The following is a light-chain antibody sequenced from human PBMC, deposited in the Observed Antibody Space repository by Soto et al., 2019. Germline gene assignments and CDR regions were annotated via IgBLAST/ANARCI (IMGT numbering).Light chain of an antibody. V-gene: IGLV1-44*01. CDR2: RDN. J-gene: IGLJ2*01. CDR1: SSDIGSNP. Sequence: QSVLTQPPSASGTPGQRVAISCSGGSSDIGSNPVNWYLHLPGAAPRLLIYRDNQRPSGVPDRFSGSKSGTSASLTISGLQSEDEADYFCSAWDDNIYGPVFVRGTKLTVL. CDR3: SAWDDNIYGPV.